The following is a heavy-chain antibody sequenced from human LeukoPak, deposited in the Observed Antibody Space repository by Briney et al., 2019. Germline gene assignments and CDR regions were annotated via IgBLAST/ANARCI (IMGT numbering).Heavy chain of an antibody. Sequence: GGSLRLSCAASGFTFSSYGMNWVRQAPGKGLEWVSYISSSGSTIYYADSVKGRFTISRDNAKNSLYLQMNSLRAEDTAVYYCASHYGDYNRYWGQGTLVTVSS. CDR2: ISSSGSTI. CDR1: GFTFSSYG. V-gene: IGHV3-48*03. CDR3: ASHYGDYNRY. J-gene: IGHJ4*02. D-gene: IGHD4-17*01.